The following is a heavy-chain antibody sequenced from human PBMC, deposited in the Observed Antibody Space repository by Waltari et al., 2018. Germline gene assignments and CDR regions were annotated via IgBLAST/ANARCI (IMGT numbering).Heavy chain of an antibody. Sequence: QVQLQESGPGLVKPSETLSLTCTVSGGSISSYYWSWIRQPPGKGREWIGYIYYSGSTNYNPSLKSRVTISVDTSKNQFSLKRSSVTAADTAVYYCARYRTGFDYWGQGTLVTVSS. J-gene: IGHJ4*02. CDR1: GGSISSYY. CDR3: ARYRTGFDY. V-gene: IGHV4-59*01. D-gene: IGHD1-1*01. CDR2: IYYSGST.